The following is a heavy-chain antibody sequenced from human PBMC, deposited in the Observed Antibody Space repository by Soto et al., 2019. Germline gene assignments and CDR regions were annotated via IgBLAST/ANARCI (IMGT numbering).Heavy chain of an antibody. CDR3: ATGGRDGYNERADY. CDR2: IIPIFGTA. Sequence: GASLKVSCKASGGTFSSYAISWVRQAPGQGLEWMGGIIPIFGTANYAQKFQGRVTITADESTSTAYMELSSLRSEDTAVYYCATGGRDGYNERADYWGQGTLVTVSS. CDR1: GGTFSSYA. D-gene: IGHD7-27*01. V-gene: IGHV1-69*13. J-gene: IGHJ4*02.